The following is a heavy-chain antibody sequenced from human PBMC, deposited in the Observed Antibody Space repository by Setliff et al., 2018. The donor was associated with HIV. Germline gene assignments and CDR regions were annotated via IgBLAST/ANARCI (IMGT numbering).Heavy chain of an antibody. J-gene: IGHJ3*02. V-gene: IGHV1-69*13. CDR1: GGTLSNYV. D-gene: IGHD6-13*01. CDR2: IIPMYNIP. Sequence: SVKVSCKTSGGTLSNYVITWVRQAPGQGLEWMGMIIPMYNIPAYAQRFQGRVTSTADESTSTAYMELSSLSSEDTAVYYCARDQTGVAAAAFGGGSAWSDEGFDIWGQGTMVTVSS. CDR3: ARDQTGVAAAAFGGGSAWSDEGFDI.